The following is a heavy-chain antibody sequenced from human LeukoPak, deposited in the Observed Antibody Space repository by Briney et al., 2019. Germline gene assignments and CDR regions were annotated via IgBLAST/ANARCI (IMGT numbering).Heavy chain of an antibody. Sequence: GGSLRLSCAASGFTFSSYGMHWVRQAPGKGLEWVSFIRYDGSNKYYADSVKGRFTISRDNSKTTLYLQMNSLRAEDTAVYYCAKDSRILYSWGYYYMDVWGKGTTVTVSS. V-gene: IGHV3-30*02. CDR3: AKDSRILYSWGYYYMDV. D-gene: IGHD2-8*01. CDR2: IRYDGSNK. CDR1: GFTFSSYG. J-gene: IGHJ6*03.